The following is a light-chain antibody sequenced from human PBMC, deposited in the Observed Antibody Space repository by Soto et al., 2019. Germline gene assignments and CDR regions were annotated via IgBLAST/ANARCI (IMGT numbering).Light chain of an antibody. CDR2: EVT. CDR1: SSDVGIYSY. J-gene: IGLJ1*01. Sequence: QSALTQPPSASGSPGQSVTISCTGTSSDVGIYSYVSWYQHHPGKAPKLLIYEVTKRPSGVPDRFSGSKSGNTASLTVSGLQAEDEADYYCSSYGGSNNYVFGSGTKVTVL. CDR3: SSYGGSNNYV. V-gene: IGLV2-8*01.